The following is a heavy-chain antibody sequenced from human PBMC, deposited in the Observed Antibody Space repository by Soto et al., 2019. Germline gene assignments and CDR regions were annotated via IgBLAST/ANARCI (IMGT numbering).Heavy chain of an antibody. J-gene: IGHJ6*02. CDR1: GGSFSGYY. V-gene: IGHV4-34*01. Sequence: PSETLSLTCAVYGGSFSGYYWSWIRQPPGKGLEWIGEINHSGSTNYNPSLKSRVTISVDTSKNQFSLKLSSVTAADTAVYYCARGVSSWGMDVWGQGTTVTVS. D-gene: IGHD2-15*01. CDR3: ARGVSSWGMDV. CDR2: INHSGST.